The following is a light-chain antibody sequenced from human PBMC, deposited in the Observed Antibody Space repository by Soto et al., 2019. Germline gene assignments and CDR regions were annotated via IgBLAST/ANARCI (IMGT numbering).Light chain of an antibody. CDR3: QQYDKVPGT. CDR1: HDISNY. Sequence: DIQMTQSPSSLSASVGDRVTITCQASHDISNYLNWYQQKPGKAPKLLIYDASNLETGVPSRFSGSGSGTDFTFTISSLQPEDIATYYCQQYDKVPGTFGPGTKVDIK. J-gene: IGKJ3*01. CDR2: DAS. V-gene: IGKV1-33*01.